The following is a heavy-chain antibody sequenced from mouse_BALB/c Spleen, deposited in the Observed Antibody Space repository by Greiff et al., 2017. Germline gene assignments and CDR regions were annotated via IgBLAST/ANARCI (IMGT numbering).Heavy chain of an antibody. D-gene: IGHD2-2*01. CDR2: INPSTGYT. CDR1: GYTFTSYW. V-gene: IGHV1-7*01. J-gene: IGHJ4*01. Sequence: QVHVKQSGAELAKPGASVKMSCKASGYTFTSYWMHWVKQRPGQGLEWIGYINPSTGYTEYNQKFKDKATLTADKSSSTAYMQLSSLTSEDSAVYYCVGYDYAMDYWGQGTSVTVSS. CDR3: VGYDYAMDY.